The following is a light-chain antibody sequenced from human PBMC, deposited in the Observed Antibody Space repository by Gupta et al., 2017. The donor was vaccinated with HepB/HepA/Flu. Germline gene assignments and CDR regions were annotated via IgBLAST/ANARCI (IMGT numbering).Light chain of an antibody. V-gene: IGLV1-47*02. CDR1: SSNVGHDN. J-gene: IGLJ1*01. CDR2: NDY. Sequence: QSVLTQPPSASGTPGQRLTISCSGSSSNVGHDNVYWYQQLPGTAPKLLIYNDYQRPSGVPDRFSGSKSGTSASLAISGLRSEDEADYYCAAWDNSLSAYVFGTGTWVTVL. CDR3: AAWDNSLSAYV.